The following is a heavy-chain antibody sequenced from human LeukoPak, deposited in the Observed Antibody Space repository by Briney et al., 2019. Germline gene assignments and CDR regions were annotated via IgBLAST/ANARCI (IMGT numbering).Heavy chain of an antibody. CDR2: ISGSSSYI. J-gene: IGHJ6*03. V-gene: IGHV3-21*01. Sequence: GGSLRLSCAASGFTFSSYSMNWVRQAPGKGLEWVSSISGSSSYIYYADSVKGRFTISRHNAKNSLYLQMNSLRAEDTAVYYCARDPYSGSYGNNYYYYMDVWGKGTTVTISS. CDR3: ARDPYSGSYGNNYYYYMDV. D-gene: IGHD5-12*01. CDR1: GFTFSSYS.